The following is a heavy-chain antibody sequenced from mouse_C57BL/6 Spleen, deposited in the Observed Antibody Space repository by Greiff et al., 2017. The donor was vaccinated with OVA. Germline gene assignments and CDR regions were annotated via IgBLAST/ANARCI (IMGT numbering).Heavy chain of an antibody. V-gene: IGHV5-17*01. CDR1: GFTFSDYG. Sequence: DVKLVESGGGLVKPGGSLKLSCAASGFTFSDYGMHWVRQAPEKGLEWVAYISSGSSTIYYADTVKVRFTISRDNAKNTLFLQMTSLRSEDTAMYYFAGATVVDPFAYWGQGTLVTVSA. CDR3: AGATVVDPFAY. CDR2: ISSGSSTI. D-gene: IGHD1-1*01. J-gene: IGHJ3*01.